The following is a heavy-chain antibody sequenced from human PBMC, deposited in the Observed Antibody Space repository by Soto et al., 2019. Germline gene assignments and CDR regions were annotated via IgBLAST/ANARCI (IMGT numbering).Heavy chain of an antibody. CDR2: ISGSGGST. J-gene: IGHJ4*02. V-gene: IGHV3-23*01. Sequence: EVQLLESGGGLVQPGGSLRLSCAASGFTFSSYAMSWVRQAPGKGLEWVSAISGSGGSTYYADSVRGRFTISRDNSKNTLYLQVNTLRAEDTAVYYCAKDGYCYGPVLQFGYWGQGTLVTVSS. CDR3: AKDGYCYGPVLQFGY. D-gene: IGHD5-18*01. CDR1: GFTFSSYA.